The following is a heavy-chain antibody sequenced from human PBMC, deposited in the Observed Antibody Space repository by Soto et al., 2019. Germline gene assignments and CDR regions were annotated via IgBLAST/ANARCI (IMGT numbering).Heavy chain of an antibody. Sequence: EVQLVESGGDLIQPGGSLRLSCAASGFTVSSNYMSWVRQAPGKGPEWVSVIYTDDSTYYADSVKGRFTISRDNSKNTMYLQMNSLRAKDTAVYYCATVYTFASAPRNWGQGTLVTVSS. J-gene: IGHJ4*02. CDR1: GFTVSSNY. V-gene: IGHV3-53*01. D-gene: IGHD1-20*01. CDR3: ATVYTFASAPRN. CDR2: IYTDDST.